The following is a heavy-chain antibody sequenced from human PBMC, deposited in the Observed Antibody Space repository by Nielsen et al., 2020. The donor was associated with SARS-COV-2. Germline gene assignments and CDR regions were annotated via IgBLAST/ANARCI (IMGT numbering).Heavy chain of an antibody. Sequence: WLRQPPGKGLEWVSSISSSSSYIYHADSVKGRFTISRDNAKNSLYLQMNSLRAEDTAVYYCARDPIAARAVVAATKGRNFFDYWGQGTPVTVSS. V-gene: IGHV3-21*01. CDR3: ARDPIAARAVVAATKGRNFFDY. J-gene: IGHJ4*02. D-gene: IGHD2-15*01. CDR2: ISSSSSYI.